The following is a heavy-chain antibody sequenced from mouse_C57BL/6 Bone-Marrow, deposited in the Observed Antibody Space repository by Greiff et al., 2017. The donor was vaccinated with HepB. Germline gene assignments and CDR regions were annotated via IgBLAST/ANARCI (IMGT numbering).Heavy chain of an antibody. CDR1: GYTFTDYY. J-gene: IGHJ4*01. CDR3: ATYYGNYCAMDY. CDR2: INPNNGGT. V-gene: IGHV1-26*01. D-gene: IGHD2-10*01. Sequence: EVQLQQSGPELVKPGASVKISCKASGYTFTDYYMNWVKQSHGKSLEWIGDINPNNGGTSYNQKFKGKATLTVDKSSSTAYMELRSLTSEDSAVYYCATYYGNYCAMDYWGQGTSVTVSS.